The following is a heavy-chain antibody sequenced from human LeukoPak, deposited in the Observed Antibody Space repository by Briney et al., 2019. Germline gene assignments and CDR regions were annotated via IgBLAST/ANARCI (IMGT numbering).Heavy chain of an antibody. CDR3: ASSQGLSYYYMDV. CDR2: ISSSSSYI. J-gene: IGHJ6*03. CDR1: GFTFSSYS. V-gene: IGHV3-21*01. Sequence: PGGSLRLSCAASGFTFSSYSMNWVRQAPGKGLEWVSSISSSSSYIYYADSVKGRFTISRDNAKNSLYLQMNSLRAEDTAVYYCASSQGLSYYYMDVWGKGTTVTVSS.